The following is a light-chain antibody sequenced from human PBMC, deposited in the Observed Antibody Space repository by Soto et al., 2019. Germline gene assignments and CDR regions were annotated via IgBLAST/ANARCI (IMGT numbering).Light chain of an antibody. V-gene: IGLV2-14*01. CDR3: SSYSASGSLVV. Sequence: QSAVTQPASVSGSPGQSITISCTGANSDVGGYDYVSWYQQYPGKAPQLIIYEVNNRPSGVSSRFSGSKSGNMASLTISGLQPEDGAEYFCSSYSASGSLVVFGGGTKLTVL. CDR2: EVN. J-gene: IGLJ2*01. CDR1: NSDVGGYDY.